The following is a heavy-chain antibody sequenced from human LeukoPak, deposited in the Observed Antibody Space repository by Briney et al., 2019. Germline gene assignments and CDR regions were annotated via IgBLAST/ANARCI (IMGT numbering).Heavy chain of an antibody. CDR2: IYSGGST. J-gene: IGHJ4*02. Sequence: GGSLRLSCAASGFTVSSNYMSWVRQAPGKGLEWVSVIYSGGSTYYADSVKGRFTISRDNSKNTLYLQMNSLRAEDTAVYYCARDRPPDYGGNFYYFDYWGQGTLVTVSS. V-gene: IGHV3-66*01. CDR3: ARDRPPDYGGNFYYFDY. D-gene: IGHD4-23*01. CDR1: GFTVSSNY.